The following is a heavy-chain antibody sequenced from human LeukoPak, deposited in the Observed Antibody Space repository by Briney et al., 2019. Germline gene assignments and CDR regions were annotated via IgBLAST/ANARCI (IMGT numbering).Heavy chain of an antibody. CDR3: AKDPRRYSRTGGYFDY. D-gene: IGHD6-13*01. Sequence: PGRSLRLSCAASRFTFSNYGMHWVRQAPGKGLEWVAFISYDGSNKYYADSVKGRFTISRDNSKNTLYLQMNSPRAEDTAVYYCAKDPRRYSRTGGYFDYWGQGTLVTVSS. V-gene: IGHV3-30*18. CDR1: RFTFSNYG. J-gene: IGHJ4*02. CDR2: ISYDGSNK.